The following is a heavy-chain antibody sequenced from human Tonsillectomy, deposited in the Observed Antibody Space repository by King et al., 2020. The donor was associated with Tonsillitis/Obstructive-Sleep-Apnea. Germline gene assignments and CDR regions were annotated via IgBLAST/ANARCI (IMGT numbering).Heavy chain of an antibody. CDR2: ISSSSSDT. CDR1: GFTFSDYY. V-gene: IGHV3-11*05. D-gene: IGHD6-13*01. Sequence: VQLVESGGGLVKPGGSLRLSCAASGFTFSDYYMSWIRQAPGKGLERVSYISSSSSDTNYADSVKGRFTIARDNTKNSLYLQKNSLRAEDTAVYYCVRDPIAAAGTPLDYWGQGTLVTVSS. J-gene: IGHJ4*02. CDR3: VRDPIAAAGTPLDY.